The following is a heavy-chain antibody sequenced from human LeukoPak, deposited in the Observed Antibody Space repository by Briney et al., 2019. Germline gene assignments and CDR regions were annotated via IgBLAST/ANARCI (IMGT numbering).Heavy chain of an antibody. D-gene: IGHD2-15*01. J-gene: IGHJ4*02. CDR1: GFTFSNYA. CDR2: ISADGGTT. CDR3: AKKGPLLVKSGGYCSGGSCYHYYFDY. V-gene: IGHV3-23*01. Sequence: GGSLRLSCAASGFTFSNYAMSWVRQAPGKGLEWASGISADGGTTYYADSVTGRFTISRDNSKNTLYVQMNSLRAEDTAVYYCAKKGPLLVKSGGYCSGGSCYHYYFDYWGQGTLVTVSS.